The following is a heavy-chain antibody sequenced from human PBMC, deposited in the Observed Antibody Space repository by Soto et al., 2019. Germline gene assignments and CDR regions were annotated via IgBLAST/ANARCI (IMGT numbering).Heavy chain of an antibody. CDR3: AGVSDYWTGRRPNWIHP. V-gene: IGHV4-4*02. CDR1: GASITSSGW. Sequence: SETLSLTCAVSGASITSSGWWTWVRQPPGKGLEWIGQISHTGSTNYNPSLMSRVTISADKSKNQFSLKLSSVTAADTAVYYCAGVSDYWTGRRPNWIHPWGQGTPVTGAS. CDR2: ISHTGST. D-gene: IGHD3-3*01. J-gene: IGHJ5*02.